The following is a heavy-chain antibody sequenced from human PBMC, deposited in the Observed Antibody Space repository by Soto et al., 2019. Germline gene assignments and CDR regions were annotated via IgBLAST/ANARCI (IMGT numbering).Heavy chain of an antibody. CDR3: ARGYYDSSGYWPDNWFDP. Sequence: SVKVSCKASGGTFSSYAISWVRQAPGQGLEWMGGIIPIFGTANYAQKFQGRVTITADESTSTAYMELSSLRSEDTAVYYCARGYYDSSGYWPDNWFDPWGQGTLVTVSS. CDR1: GGTFSSYA. CDR2: IIPIFGTA. J-gene: IGHJ5*02. V-gene: IGHV1-69*13. D-gene: IGHD3-22*01.